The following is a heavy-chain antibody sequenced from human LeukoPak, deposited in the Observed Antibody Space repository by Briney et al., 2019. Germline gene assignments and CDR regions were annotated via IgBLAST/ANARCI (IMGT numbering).Heavy chain of an antibody. CDR1: GGSISSYY. CDR2: IYYSGST. J-gene: IGHJ4*02. V-gene: IGHV4-59*12. CDR3: ARDLLYVWGSYRPYYFDY. Sequence: PSETLSLTCTVSGGSISSYYWSWIRQPPGKGLEWIGYIYYSGSTNYNPSLKSRVTISVDTSKNQFSLRLSSVTAADTAVYYCARDLLYVWGSYRPYYFDYWGQGTLVTVSS. D-gene: IGHD3-16*02.